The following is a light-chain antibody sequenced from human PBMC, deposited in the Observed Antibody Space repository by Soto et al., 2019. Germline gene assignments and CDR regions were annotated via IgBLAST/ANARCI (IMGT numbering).Light chain of an antibody. V-gene: IGLV1-51*01. CDR3: GTWDSSLSVWV. J-gene: IGLJ3*02. Sequence: QSVLTQPPSVSAAPGQKVTISCSGSSFNIGNNYVSWYQQLPGTAPKLLIYDNNKRPSGIPDRFSGSKSGTSATLGITGLQTGDEADYYCGTWDSSLSVWVFGGGTKLTVL. CDR1: SFNIGNNY. CDR2: DNN.